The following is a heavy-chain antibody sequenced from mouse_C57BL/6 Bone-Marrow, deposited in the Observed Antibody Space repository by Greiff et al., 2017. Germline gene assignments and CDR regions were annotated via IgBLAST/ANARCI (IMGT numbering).Heavy chain of an antibody. CDR2: IYPGDGDT. D-gene: IGHD1-1*01. V-gene: IGHV1-82*01. CDR1: GYAFSSSW. Sequence: QVQLQQSGPELVKPGASVKISCKASGYAFSSSWMNWVKQRPGKGLEWLGRIYPGDGDTNYNGKFKGKATLTADKSSSTAYMQLSRLTSEDSAVYFCDPFTTVEADWYFDVWGTGTTVTVSS. CDR3: DPFTTVEADWYFDV. J-gene: IGHJ1*03.